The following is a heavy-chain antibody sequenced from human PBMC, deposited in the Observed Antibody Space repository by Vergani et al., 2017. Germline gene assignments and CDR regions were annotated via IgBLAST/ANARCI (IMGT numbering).Heavy chain of an antibody. CDR2: ISGSGGST. Sequence: EVQLLESGGGLVQPGGSLRRSCAASGFTFSSDAMSWVRQAPGKGLEWVSAISGSGGSTYYADSVKGRFTISRDNSKKTLYLQMNCLRAEDTAVYYCAKARRIMITVGGVIVSSYYFDYWGQGTLVTVSS. CDR1: GFTFSSDA. D-gene: IGHD3-16*02. CDR3: AKARRIMITVGGVIVSSYYFDY. V-gene: IGHV3-23*01. J-gene: IGHJ4*02.